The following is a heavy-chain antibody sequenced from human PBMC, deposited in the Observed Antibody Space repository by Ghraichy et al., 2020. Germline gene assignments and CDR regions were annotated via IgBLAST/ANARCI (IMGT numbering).Heavy chain of an antibody. CDR2: ISGSGGST. Sequence: WGSLRLSCAASGFTFSSYAMSWVRQAPGKGLEWVSAISGSGGSTYYADSVKGRFTISRDNSKNTLYLQMNSLRAEDTAVYYCAKGKSGDGSFDYWGQGTLVTVSS. CDR3: AKGKSGDGSFDY. D-gene: IGHD7-27*01. J-gene: IGHJ4*02. CDR1: GFTFSSYA. V-gene: IGHV3-23*01.